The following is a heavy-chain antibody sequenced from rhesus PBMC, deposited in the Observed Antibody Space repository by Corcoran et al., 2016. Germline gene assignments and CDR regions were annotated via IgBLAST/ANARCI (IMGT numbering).Heavy chain of an antibody. J-gene: IGHJ4*01. D-gene: IGHD3-28*01. CDR3: ASLLRDYYGSGYWGDY. CDR1: GGSISDPHY. Sequence: QVQLHESGSRLVKPSATLSLTCAFCGGSISDPHYRSWVRRPPAYVFAWIGQMYGGRMSTEDTASLEGRVTVSKDTSENQLSLKVSAVAGADSAVDYCASLLRDYYGSGYWGDYWGQGVLVTVSS. CDR2: MYGGRMST. V-gene: IGHV4S18*01.